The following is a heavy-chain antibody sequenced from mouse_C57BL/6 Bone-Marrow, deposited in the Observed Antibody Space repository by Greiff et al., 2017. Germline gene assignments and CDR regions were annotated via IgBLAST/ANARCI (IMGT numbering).Heavy chain of an antibody. Sequence: EVKLMESGGCLVKPGGSLQLSCAASGFTFSDSGMHWVRQAPEKGLELVAYISSGSSTIYYADTVKGRFTISRDNAKNTLFLQMTSLRSEDTAMYYCARRLLLFDYWGQGTTLTVSS. CDR3: ARRLLLFDY. J-gene: IGHJ2*01. D-gene: IGHD2-3*01. V-gene: IGHV5-17*01. CDR1: GFTFSDSG. CDR2: ISSGSSTI.